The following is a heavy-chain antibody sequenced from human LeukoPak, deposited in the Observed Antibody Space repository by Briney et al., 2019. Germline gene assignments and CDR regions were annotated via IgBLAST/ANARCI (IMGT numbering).Heavy chain of an antibody. CDR3: AKDRDYGSNFDY. V-gene: IGHV3-23*01. J-gene: IGHJ4*02. D-gene: IGHD3-16*01. CDR2: ISGSGGST. CDR1: GFTFSSYA. Sequence: GGSLRLSCAASGFTFSSYAMSWVRQAPGKGLEWVSAISGSGGSTYYADSVKGRFTISRDNSKNTLYLQMNSLRAEDTAVYHCAKDRDYGSNFDYWGQGTLVTVSS.